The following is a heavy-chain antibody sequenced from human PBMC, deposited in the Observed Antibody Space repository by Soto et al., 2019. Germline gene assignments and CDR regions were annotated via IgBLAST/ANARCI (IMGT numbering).Heavy chain of an antibody. CDR3: ARYVGEI. CDR1: GFTFSNYY. D-gene: IGHD2-15*01. Sequence: EAQLVESGGALVQPGGSLRLSCAASGFTFSNYYMSWFRQAPGKGLQWVASINQDGSEKYSVDSVKGRFTISRDNGKNAVYLQMNSLRVEDTDVYYCARYVGEIWGHGTKVTVSS. J-gene: IGHJ3*02. V-gene: IGHV3-7*03. CDR2: INQDGSEK.